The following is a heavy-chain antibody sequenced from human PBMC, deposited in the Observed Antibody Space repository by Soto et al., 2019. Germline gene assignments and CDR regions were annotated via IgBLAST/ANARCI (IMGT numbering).Heavy chain of an antibody. CDR2: ISGDTATT. CDR1: GFSFSEYS. J-gene: IGHJ4*02. D-gene: IGHD6-19*01. Sequence: GGSLRLSCAASGFSFSEYSMTWVRQAPGKGLQWVSAISGDTATTHYADSVKGRFTISRDNSRDTLYLQMNSLRVEDTAIYYCARGRSVAGKKFDYWGQGTLVTVSS. V-gene: IGHV3-23*01. CDR3: ARGRSVAGKKFDY.